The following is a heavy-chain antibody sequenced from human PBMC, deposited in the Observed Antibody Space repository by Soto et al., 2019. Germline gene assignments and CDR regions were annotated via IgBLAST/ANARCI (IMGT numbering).Heavy chain of an antibody. CDR3: AREGGVLRYFDWSGGDYYGMDV. J-gene: IGHJ6*02. CDR1: GFTFSSYS. D-gene: IGHD3-9*01. V-gene: IGHV3-21*01. CDR2: ISSSSSYI. Sequence: GGSLRLSCAASGFTFSSYSMNWVRQAPGKGLEWVSSISSSSSYIYYADSVKGRFTISRDNAKNSLYLQMNSLRAEDTAVYYCAREGGVLRYFDWSGGDYYGMDVWGQGTTVTVSS.